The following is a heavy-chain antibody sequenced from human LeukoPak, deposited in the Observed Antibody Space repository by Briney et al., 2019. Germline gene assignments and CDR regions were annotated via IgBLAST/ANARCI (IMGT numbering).Heavy chain of an antibody. Sequence: GSLRLSCAASGFTFSSYAMSWVRQAPGKGLEWVSAISGSGGSTYYADSVKGRFTISRDNSKNTLYLQMNSLRAEDTAVYYCASADYYDSSGYYSDAFDIWGQGTMVTVSS. V-gene: IGHV3-23*01. CDR1: GFTFSSYA. J-gene: IGHJ3*02. CDR3: ASADYYDSSGYYSDAFDI. CDR2: ISGSGGST. D-gene: IGHD3-22*01.